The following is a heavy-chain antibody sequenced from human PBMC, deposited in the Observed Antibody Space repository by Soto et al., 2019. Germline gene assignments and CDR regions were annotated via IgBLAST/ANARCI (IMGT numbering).Heavy chain of an antibody. CDR1: GFTFGDYA. CDR3: TRDPSGSYYPGYFDY. D-gene: IGHD1-26*01. Sequence: PGGSLRLSCTASGFTFGDYAMSWFRQAPGKGLEWVGFIRSKAYGGTTEYAASVKGRFTISRDDSKSIAYLQMNSLKTEDTAVYYCTRDPSGSYYPGYFDYWGQGTLVTVSS. V-gene: IGHV3-49*03. CDR2: IRSKAYGGTT. J-gene: IGHJ4*02.